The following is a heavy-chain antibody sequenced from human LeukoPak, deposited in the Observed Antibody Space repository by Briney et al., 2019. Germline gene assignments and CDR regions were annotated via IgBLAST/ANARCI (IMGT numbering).Heavy chain of an antibody. V-gene: IGHV4-4*07. CDR3: ERVVSASDWYIYL. D-gene: IGHD2-15*01. Sequence: SETLSLTFTVVGRSIVIYYGGWVRQPAGKGLEWIGRIYTSGSTNYNPSLKSRVTMSVDTSKNQFSLKLSSVTAAHTAVYYCERVVSASDWYIYLWGRGTLVTVSS. CDR1: GRSIVIYY. J-gene: IGHJ2*01. CDR2: IYTSGST.